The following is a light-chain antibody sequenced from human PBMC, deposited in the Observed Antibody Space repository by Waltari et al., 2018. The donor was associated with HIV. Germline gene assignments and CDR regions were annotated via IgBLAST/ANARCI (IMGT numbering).Light chain of an antibody. CDR3: ATWDSGLRAVV. Sequence: QSVLTQPPSVSATPGQKVTISCSGSSSNIGYNYVFWYQQLPGTAPKLLIYDNNKRPSGMPDRLSGAKSGTSATLGITGLQTGDEADYYCATWDSGLRAVVFGGGTKLTVL. CDR2: DNN. CDR1: SSNIGYNY. V-gene: IGLV1-51*01. J-gene: IGLJ2*01.